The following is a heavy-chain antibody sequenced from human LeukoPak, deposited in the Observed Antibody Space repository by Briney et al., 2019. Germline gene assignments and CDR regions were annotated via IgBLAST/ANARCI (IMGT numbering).Heavy chain of an antibody. CDR3: AKDLDSSSWYGEFDY. D-gene: IGHD6-13*01. V-gene: IGHV3-23*01. CDR1: GFTFSSYA. J-gene: IGHJ4*02. Sequence: GGSLRLSCAASGFTFSSYAMSWVRQAPGKGLEWVPAISGSGGSTYYADSVKGRFTISRDNSKNTLYLQMNSLRAEDTAVYYCAKDLDSSSWYGEFDYWGQGTLVTVSS. CDR2: ISGSGGST.